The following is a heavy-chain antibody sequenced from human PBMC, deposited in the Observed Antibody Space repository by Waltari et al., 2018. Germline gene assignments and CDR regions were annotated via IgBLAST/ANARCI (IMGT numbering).Heavy chain of an antibody. CDR2: MSYNGAT. CDR1: CGSITSNRHY. V-gene: IGHV4-39*02. D-gene: IGHD5-12*01. CDR3: ATYIGASIGTAAFDV. Sequence: QLQLQESGPGLGKPSETLSRTCIASCGSITSNRHYWAWIRQPPGQGREWIGTMSYNGATYSSPSLKSRVTVSRDTSKNHLSLKLGSVTAADTAVYYCATYIGASIGTAAFDVWGQGTMVTVSS. J-gene: IGHJ3*01.